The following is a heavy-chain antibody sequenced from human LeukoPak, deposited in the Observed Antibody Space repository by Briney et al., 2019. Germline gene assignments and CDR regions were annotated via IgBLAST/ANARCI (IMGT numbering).Heavy chain of an antibody. CDR2: ISSSGSTI. Sequence: PGGSPRLSCTASGFTFSSFWMSWVRQAPGKGLEWVSYISSSGSTIYYADSVKGRFTISRDNAKNSLYLQMNSLRAEDTAVYYCARDWNDIQPEASLPRDWGQGTLVTVSS. V-gene: IGHV3-48*04. D-gene: IGHD1-1*01. J-gene: IGHJ4*02. CDR3: ARDWNDIQPEASLPRD. CDR1: GFTFSSFW.